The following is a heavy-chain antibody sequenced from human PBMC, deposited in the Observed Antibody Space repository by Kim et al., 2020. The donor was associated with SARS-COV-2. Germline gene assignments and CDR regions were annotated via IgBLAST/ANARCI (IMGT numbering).Heavy chain of an antibody. D-gene: IGHD6-13*01. J-gene: IGHJ4*02. CDR2: IDNDGSST. CDR1: GFTFSSYW. CDR3: TRGIATAASERDY. Sequence: GGSLRLSCVASGFTFSSYWMYWVRQAPGKGLVWVSRIDNDGSSTRYADSVKGRFTISRDNAKNTLYLQMNSLRAEDTAVYYCTRGIATAASERDYWGQGTLVTVPS. V-gene: IGHV3-74*01.